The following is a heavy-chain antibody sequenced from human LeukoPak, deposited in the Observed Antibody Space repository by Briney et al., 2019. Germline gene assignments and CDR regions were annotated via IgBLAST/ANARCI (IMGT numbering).Heavy chain of an antibody. J-gene: IGHJ4*02. CDR2: IRSKAYGETA. CDR1: GFTFGDYA. CDR3: TRDRGAYNLYDY. V-gene: IGHV3-49*03. Sequence: GGSLRLSYTASGFTFGDYAMSWIRQAPGKGLEWVGFIRSKAYGETADYAASVKGRFTISRDDSKAIAYLQMNSLKTEDTAVYHCTRDRGAYNLYDYWGQGTLVTVSS. D-gene: IGHD1-1*01.